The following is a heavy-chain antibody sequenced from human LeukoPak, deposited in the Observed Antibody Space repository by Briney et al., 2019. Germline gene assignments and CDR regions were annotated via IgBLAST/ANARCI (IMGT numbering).Heavy chain of an antibody. CDR1: GGSISSVSYY. Sequence: SETLSLTCTVSGGSISSVSYYWSWIRQPAGKGLEWIGRIYPSGSTNNNPSLKSRVTMSVDTSNNQFSLKLSSVTAADMAVYYCARLLYSLEWFGLPYYMDVWGKGTTVTISS. V-gene: IGHV4-61*02. CDR3: ARLLYSLEWFGLPYYMDV. D-gene: IGHD3-10*01. J-gene: IGHJ6*03. CDR2: IYPSGST.